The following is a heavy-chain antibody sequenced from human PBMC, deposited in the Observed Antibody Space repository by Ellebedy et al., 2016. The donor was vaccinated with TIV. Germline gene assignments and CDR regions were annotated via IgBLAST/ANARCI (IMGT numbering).Heavy chain of an antibody. V-gene: IGHV3-23*01. CDR2: IRGSDGST. CDR1: GFTFRNYA. J-gene: IGHJ3*02. Sequence: GESLKISXAASGFTFRNYAMNWVRQAPGKGLEWVSSIRGSDGSTFYADSVKGRFSISRDNSKNMQYLQMNSLRGEDSAVYYCAKTILGATLHALDIWGQGTMVTVSS. D-gene: IGHD1-26*01. CDR3: AKTILGATLHALDI.